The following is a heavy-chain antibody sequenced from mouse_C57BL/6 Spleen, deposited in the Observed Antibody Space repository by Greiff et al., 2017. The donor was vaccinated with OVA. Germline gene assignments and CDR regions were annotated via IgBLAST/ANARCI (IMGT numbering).Heavy chain of an antibody. CDR3: ARGAQATLFAY. D-gene: IGHD3-2*02. CDR1: GYTFTSYW. V-gene: IGHV1-50*01. CDR2: IDPSDSYT. Sequence: VQLQQPGAELVKPGASVKLSCKASGYTFTSYWMQWVKQRPGQGLEWIGEIDPSDSYTNSNQKFKGKATLTVDTSSSTAYMQLSSLTSEDAAVYYCARGAQATLFAYWGQGTLVTVSA. J-gene: IGHJ3*01.